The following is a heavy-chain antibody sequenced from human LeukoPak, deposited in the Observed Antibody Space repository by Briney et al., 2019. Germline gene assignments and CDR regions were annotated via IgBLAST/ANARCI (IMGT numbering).Heavy chain of an antibody. CDR1: GGSISSDTYY. J-gene: IGHJ2*01. Sequence: SETLSLTCTVSGGSISSDTYYWSWIRQHPGKGLEWIGYIYYSGSTYYNPSLKSRVTISVDTSKNQFSLKLSSVTAADTAVYYCARQHQDVVVPFAPPADLWGRGTLVTVSS. CDR3: ARQHQDVVVPFAPPADL. V-gene: IGHV4-30-4*01. CDR2: IYYSGST. D-gene: IGHD2-2*01.